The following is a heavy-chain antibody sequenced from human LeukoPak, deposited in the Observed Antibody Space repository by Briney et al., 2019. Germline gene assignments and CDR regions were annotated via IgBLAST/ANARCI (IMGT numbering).Heavy chain of an antibody. CDR3: VREILYCSGGSCYRGPFDN. J-gene: IGHJ4*02. Sequence: NSSETLSLTCTVSGGSISSSSYYWGWIRQPPGKGLEWIGSIYYSGSTYYNPSLKSRVTISVDTSKNQFSLKLNSVTAADTAVYYCVREILYCSGGSCYRGPFDNWGQGTLVTVSA. CDR2: IYYSGST. D-gene: IGHD2-15*01. CDR1: GGSISSSSYY. V-gene: IGHV4-39*07.